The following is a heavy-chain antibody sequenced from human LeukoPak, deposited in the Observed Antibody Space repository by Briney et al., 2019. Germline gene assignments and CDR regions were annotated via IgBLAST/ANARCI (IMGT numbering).Heavy chain of an antibody. Sequence: WGSLRLSCAASGFTFSDYYMSWVRQAPGKGLEWVSVIYSGGSTYYADSVKGRFTISRDNSKNTLYLQMNSLRAEDTAVYYCAREGSALVASAFDIWGQGTMVTVSS. CDR2: IYSGGST. CDR1: GFTFSDYY. CDR3: AREGSALVASAFDI. V-gene: IGHV3-53*01. D-gene: IGHD6-6*01. J-gene: IGHJ3*02.